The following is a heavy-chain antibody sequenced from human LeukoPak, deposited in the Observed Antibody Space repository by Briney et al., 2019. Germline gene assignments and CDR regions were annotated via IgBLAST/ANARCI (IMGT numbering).Heavy chain of an antibody. CDR2: INPSGGTT. Sequence: RASVKVSCKASGYTFTTYYMHWVRQAPGQGVEWVGVINPSGGTTTYAQKLQGRVTMTRDTSTSTVYMELSSLRIEDTAVYYCSRDLGGSYNDFWGQGTMVTVSS. J-gene: IGHJ4*02. CDR1: GYTFTTYY. CDR3: SRDLGGSYNDF. V-gene: IGHV1-46*04. D-gene: IGHD1-26*01.